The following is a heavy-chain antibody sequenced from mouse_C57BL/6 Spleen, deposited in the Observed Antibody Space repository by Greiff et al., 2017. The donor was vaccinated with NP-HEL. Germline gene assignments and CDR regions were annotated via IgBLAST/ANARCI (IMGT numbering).Heavy chain of an antibody. D-gene: IGHD1-1*01. V-gene: IGHV5-17*01. CDR3: AREDYGNSFAY. Sequence: DVKLVESGGGLVKPGGSLKLSCAASGFTFSDYGMHWVRQAPEKGLEWVAYISSGSSSIYYADTVKGRVTISRDNTKNTLFLQMTSLRSEDTAMYYCAREDYGNSFAYWGQGTLVTVSA. J-gene: IGHJ3*01. CDR1: GFTFSDYG. CDR2: ISSGSSSI.